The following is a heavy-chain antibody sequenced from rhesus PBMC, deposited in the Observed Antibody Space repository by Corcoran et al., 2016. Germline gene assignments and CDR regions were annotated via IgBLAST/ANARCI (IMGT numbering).Heavy chain of an antibody. CDR2: SYGSAGNT. CDR3: VRSSNPNDEFAY. J-gene: IGHJ4*01. Sequence: QVQLQESGPGLVKPSETLALTCAVSGDSVTRNYWNWLHQAPGKGLEWIGRSYGSAGNTDYNPSLKSRLTISRDTSKNQFSLKVNSVTAADTAVYYCVRSSNPNDEFAYWGQGVLVTVSS. V-gene: IGHV4S2*01. CDR1: GDSVTRNY. D-gene: IGHD1-14*01.